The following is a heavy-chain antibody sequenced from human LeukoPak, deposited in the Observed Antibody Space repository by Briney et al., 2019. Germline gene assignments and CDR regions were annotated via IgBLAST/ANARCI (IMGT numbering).Heavy chain of an antibody. J-gene: IGHJ4*02. CDR2: ISGSGGST. CDR1: GFTFRSYA. V-gene: IGHV3-23*01. CDR3: AKAALHIVVVTAPLDY. D-gene: IGHD2-21*02. Sequence: GGSLRLSCAASGFTFRSYAMSWVRQAPGKGLEWVSAISGSGGSTYYADSVKGRFTISRDNSKNTLYLQMNSLRAEDTAVYYCAKAALHIVVVTAPLDYWGQGTLVTVSS.